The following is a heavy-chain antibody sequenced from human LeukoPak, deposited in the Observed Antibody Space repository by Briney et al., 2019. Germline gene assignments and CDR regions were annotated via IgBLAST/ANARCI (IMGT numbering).Heavy chain of an antibody. CDR2: TYYRSKWYN. CDR3: ARGPGIAAAGTGGVGAFDI. J-gene: IGHJ3*02. CDR1: GDSVSSNSAA. V-gene: IGHV6-1*01. Sequence: SQTLSLTCAISGDSVSSNSAAWNWIRQPPSRGLEWLGRTYYRSKWYNDYAVSVKSRITINPDTSKNQFSLQLNSVTPEDTAVYYCARGPGIAAAGTGGVGAFDIWGQGTMVTVSS. D-gene: IGHD6-13*01.